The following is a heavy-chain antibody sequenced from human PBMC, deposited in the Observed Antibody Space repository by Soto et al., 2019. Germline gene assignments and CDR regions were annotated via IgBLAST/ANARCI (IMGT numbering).Heavy chain of an antibody. D-gene: IGHD6-19*01. J-gene: IGHJ4*02. V-gene: IGHV3-23*01. Sequence: GGSLRLSCAASGFTLSSYAMSWVRQAPGTGLEWVSAISGTSGNTYYRDSVKGRFTISRDNSKNTLFLQMSSLRAEDTALYYCARRSSITSPFICLDYWGQGTLVTVSS. CDR1: GFTLSSYA. CDR3: ARRSSITSPFICLDY. CDR2: ISGTSGNT.